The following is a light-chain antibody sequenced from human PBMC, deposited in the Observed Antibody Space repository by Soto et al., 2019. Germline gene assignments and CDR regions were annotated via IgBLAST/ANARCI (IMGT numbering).Light chain of an antibody. Sequence: QSVLTQPPSVSAAPGQKVTISCSGSSSKIGNNYVSWYQQLPGTAPKLLIYDNNKRPSGIPDRFSGSKSGTSATLGITGLQTGDEADDYCGTWDSSLSAVVFGGGTKLTVL. CDR3: GTWDSSLSAVV. CDR1: SSKIGNNY. CDR2: DNN. V-gene: IGLV1-51*01. J-gene: IGLJ2*01.